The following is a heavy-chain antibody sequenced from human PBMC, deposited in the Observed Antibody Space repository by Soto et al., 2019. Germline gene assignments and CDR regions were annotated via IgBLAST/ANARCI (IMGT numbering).Heavy chain of an antibody. CDR3: VRNAYSGSPFDY. Sequence: GESLKISCKGSGYSFTNYWIGCVRQMPGKGLEWMGLIYPGDSDIRYSPSFQGQVTISADKSISTAYLQWSSLKASDTAMYYCVRNAYSGSPFDYWGQGTPVADS. D-gene: IGHD1-26*01. CDR1: GYSFTNYW. CDR2: IYPGDSDI. J-gene: IGHJ4*02. V-gene: IGHV5-51*01.